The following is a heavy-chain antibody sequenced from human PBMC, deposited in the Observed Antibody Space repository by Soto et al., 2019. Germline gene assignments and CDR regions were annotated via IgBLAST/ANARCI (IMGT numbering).Heavy chain of an antibody. Sequence: ASVKVSCKASGYTFTSYGISWVRQAPGQGLEWMGWISAYNGNTNYAQKLQGRVTMTTDTSTSTAYMELRSLRSDDTAVYYCARDTWEWLLLVGDYFDYWGQGTLVTVSS. CDR2: ISAYNGNT. CDR1: GYTFTSYG. CDR3: ARDTWEWLLLVGDYFDY. D-gene: IGHD3-3*01. J-gene: IGHJ4*02. V-gene: IGHV1-18*01.